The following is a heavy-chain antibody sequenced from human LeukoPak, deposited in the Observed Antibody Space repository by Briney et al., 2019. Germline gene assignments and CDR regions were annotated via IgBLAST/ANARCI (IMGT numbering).Heavy chain of an antibody. D-gene: IGHD1-7*01. Sequence: GGSLRLSCAASRFIFSSYSMNWVRQAPGKGLEWVSYIPDSSSYTYYADSVKGRFTISRDNSKNTLYLQMNSLRAEDTAVYYCAKLVAGTTGFDYWGQGTLVTVSS. J-gene: IGHJ4*02. CDR1: RFIFSSYS. CDR3: AKLVAGTTGFDY. CDR2: IPDSSSYT. V-gene: IGHV3-21*04.